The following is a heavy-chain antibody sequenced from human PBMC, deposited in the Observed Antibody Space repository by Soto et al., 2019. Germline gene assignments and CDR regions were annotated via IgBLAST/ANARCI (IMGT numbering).Heavy chain of an antibody. CDR3: TRDGSRSAQYYDFWSGYYFSSIWFDP. Sequence: SETLSLTCTVSGGSISSGGYYWSWLRQHPGKGLEWIGYIYHSGSTYYNPSLKSRVTISLDTSKNQFSLKTEDTAVYYCTRDGSRSAQYYDFWSGYYFSSIWFDPWGQGTLVTVSS. V-gene: IGHV4-31*03. CDR1: GGSISSGGYY. CDR2: IYHSGST. D-gene: IGHD3-3*01. J-gene: IGHJ5*02.